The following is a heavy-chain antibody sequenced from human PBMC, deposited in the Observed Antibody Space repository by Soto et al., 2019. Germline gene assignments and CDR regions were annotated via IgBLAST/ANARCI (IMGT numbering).Heavy chain of an antibody. CDR1: GFTFSSYW. D-gene: IGHD1-26*01. V-gene: IGHV3-74*01. J-gene: IGHJ4*02. CDR2: INSDGSST. CDR3: AGRSGNYLNY. Sequence: XESLRLSCAASGFTFSSYWMHWVRQAPGKGLVWVSRINSDGSSTTYADSVQGRFTISRDNAKYTLYLQMNSLRAGDTAVYYCAGRSGNYLNYWGQGTLVTVSS.